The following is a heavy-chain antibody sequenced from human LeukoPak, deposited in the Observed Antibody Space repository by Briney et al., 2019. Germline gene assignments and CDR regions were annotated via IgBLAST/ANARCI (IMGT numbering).Heavy chain of an antibody. J-gene: IGHJ6*03. D-gene: IGHD5-12*01. Sequence: GGSLRLSCAASGFTFSSYGMHWVRQAPGKGLEGVAFIRYDGSNKYYADSVKGRFTISRDNSKNTLYLQMNSLRAEDTAVYYCAKGGGYEAQYYYYYLDVWGKGTTVTISS. CDR2: IRYDGSNK. CDR3: AKGGGYEAQYYYYYLDV. V-gene: IGHV3-30*02. CDR1: GFTFSSYG.